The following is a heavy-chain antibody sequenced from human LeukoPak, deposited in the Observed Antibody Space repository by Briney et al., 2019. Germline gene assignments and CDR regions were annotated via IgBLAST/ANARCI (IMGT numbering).Heavy chain of an antibody. J-gene: IGHJ4*02. CDR3: ARRVGTTVTDYFDY. D-gene: IGHD4-17*01. V-gene: IGHV5-51*01. CDR2: IYPSDSDT. Sequence: HGESLKISCKGSGYSFTSYWIGWVRQMPGKGLEWMGIIYPSDSDTRYSPSFQGQVTISADKSIRTAYLQWSSLKAPDTAMYYCARRVGTTVTDYFDYWGQGTLVTVSS. CDR1: GYSFTSYW.